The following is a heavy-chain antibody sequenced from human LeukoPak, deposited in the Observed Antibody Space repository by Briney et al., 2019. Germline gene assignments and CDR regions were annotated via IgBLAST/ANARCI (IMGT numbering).Heavy chain of an antibody. CDR2: MNPNSGNT. CDR1: GYTFTSYD. J-gene: IGHJ6*02. Sequence: ASVKLSCKASGYTFTSYDINWVRQATGQGLGWMGWMNPNSGNTGYAQKFQGRVTMTRNTSISTAYMELSSLRSEDTAVYYCAREEGASHHYYYYYGMDVWGQGTTVTVSS. V-gene: IGHV1-8*01. CDR3: AREEGASHHYYYYYGMDV.